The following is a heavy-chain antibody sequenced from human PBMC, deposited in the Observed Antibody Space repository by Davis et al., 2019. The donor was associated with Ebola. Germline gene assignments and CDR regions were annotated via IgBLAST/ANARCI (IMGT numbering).Heavy chain of an antibody. J-gene: IGHJ5*02. CDR1: GYTFTNYA. CDR2: INTNTGNP. V-gene: IGHV7-4-1*02. D-gene: IGHD6-19*01. CDR3: ARTLRIAVRNWFDP. Sequence: ASVKASCKASGYTFTNYAINWVRQAPGQGLEWMGWINTNTGNPMYAQAFTGRFLFSLDTSVSTAYLQISSLKAEDTAVYYCARTLRIAVRNWFDPWGQGTLVTVSS.